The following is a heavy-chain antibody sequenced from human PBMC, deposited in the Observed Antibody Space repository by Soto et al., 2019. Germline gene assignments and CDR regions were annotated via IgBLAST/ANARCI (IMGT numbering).Heavy chain of an antibody. CDR3: ARRDGYNFDY. D-gene: IGHD5-12*01. CDR2: INSNGGST. J-gene: IGHJ4*02. V-gene: IGHV3-64*01. CDR1: GFTFSSYA. Sequence: EVQLVESGGGLVQPGGSLRLSCAASGFTFSSYAMHWVRQAPGKGLEYVSAINSNGGSTYYANSVKGRFTISRDNSKNTLNLQMGSLRDEDMAVYYCARRDGYNFDYWGQGTLVTVSS.